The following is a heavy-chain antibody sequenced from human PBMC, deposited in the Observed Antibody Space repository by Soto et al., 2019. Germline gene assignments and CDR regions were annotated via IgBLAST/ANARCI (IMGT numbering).Heavy chain of an antibody. Sequence: GSLRLSCAASGFTFSTCWMMWVRQAPGKGLEWVANINQDGSERYYVDSVKSRFTITRDNAKNSLYLQMNSLRAEDTAVYYCVKDNRGSYWGQGTLVTVSS. D-gene: IGHD3-10*01. J-gene: IGHJ4*02. CDR3: VKDNRGSY. CDR1: GFTFSTCW. V-gene: IGHV3-7*01. CDR2: INQDGSER.